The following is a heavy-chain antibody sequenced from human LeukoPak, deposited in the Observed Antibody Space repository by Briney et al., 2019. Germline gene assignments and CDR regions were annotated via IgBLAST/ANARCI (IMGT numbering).Heavy chain of an antibody. CDR1: GFTFSSYA. Sequence: GRSLRLSCAASGFTFSSYAMHWVRQAPGKGLEWVAVISYDGSNKYYADSVKGRFTISRDNSKNTLYLQMNSLRAEDTAVYYCAKDPRGQLPLLNDYWGQGTLVTVSS. V-gene: IGHV3-30-3*01. J-gene: IGHJ4*02. CDR2: ISYDGSNK. D-gene: IGHD2-15*01. CDR3: AKDPRGQLPLLNDY.